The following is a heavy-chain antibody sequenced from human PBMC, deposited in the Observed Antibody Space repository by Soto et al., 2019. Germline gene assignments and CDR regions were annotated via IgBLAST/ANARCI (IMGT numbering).Heavy chain of an antibody. J-gene: IGHJ3*02. CDR2: ISYDGSNK. CDR3: AIGDCGGDCYSFDAFDI. CDR1: GFTFSSYG. Sequence: QVQLVESGGGVVQPGSSLRLSCAASGFTFSSYGMHWVRQAPGKGLGWVAVISYDGSNKYYADSVKGPFTISRDNSKNTLYLQMNSLGAEDAAVYSCAIGDCGGDCYSFDAFDIWGQGTMVTVSS. V-gene: IGHV3-30*03. D-gene: IGHD2-21*02.